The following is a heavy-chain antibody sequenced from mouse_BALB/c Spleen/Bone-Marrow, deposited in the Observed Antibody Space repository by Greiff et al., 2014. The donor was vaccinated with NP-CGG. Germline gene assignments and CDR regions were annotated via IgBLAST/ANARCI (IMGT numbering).Heavy chain of an antibody. J-gene: IGHJ2*01. CDR3: ARDYDYDY. CDR1: GFTFSSYG. V-gene: IGHV5-6-3*01. Sequence: EVKVVESGGGLVQPGGSLKLSCAASGFTFSSYGMSWVRQTPDKRLELVATINSNGGSTYYPDSVKGRFTISRDNAKNTLYLQMSSLKSEDTAMYYCARDYDYDYWGQGTTPTVSS. D-gene: IGHD2-4*01. CDR2: INSNGGST.